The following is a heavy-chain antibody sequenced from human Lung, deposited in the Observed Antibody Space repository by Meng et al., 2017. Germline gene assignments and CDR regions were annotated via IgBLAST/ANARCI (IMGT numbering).Heavy chain of an antibody. CDR3: ARDEEISAAGKLFGDY. CDR2: MNPKGGDT. J-gene: IGHJ4*02. V-gene: IGHV1-2*06. D-gene: IGHD6-13*01. CDR1: GYNVPDYY. Sequence: LTRVEVMKPVLSVKYSHMLSGYNVPDYYIPWLWAALGQALEWMARMNPKGGDTHYADKFQVSDTMTGDTSISTAYMELSVLRSDATAMDYCARDEEISAAGKLFGDYWGQGTLVTVSS.